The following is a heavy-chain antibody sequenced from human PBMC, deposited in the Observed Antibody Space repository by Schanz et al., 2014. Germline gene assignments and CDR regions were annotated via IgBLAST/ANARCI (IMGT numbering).Heavy chain of an antibody. CDR3: ARGYGDSPTDF. J-gene: IGHJ4*02. CDR1: GGTFSSFG. CDR2: IIPILGIA. Sequence: VQLVQSGAEVKRPGASVKVSCKASGGTFSSFGINWVRQAPGQGLEWMGRIIPILGIANYAQKFQGRVTITADRSTSTAYMELSSLRSEDTAVYYCARGYGDSPTDFWGQGTLVTVSS. V-gene: IGHV1-69*09. D-gene: IGHD4-17*01.